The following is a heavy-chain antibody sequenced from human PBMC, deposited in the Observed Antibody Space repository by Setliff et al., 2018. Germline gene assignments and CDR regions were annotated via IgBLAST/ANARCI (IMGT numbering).Heavy chain of an antibody. J-gene: IGHJ4*02. V-gene: IGHV3-11*01. CDR3: ATFRGYTYGYDY. CDR2: ITSSGTTT. CDR1: GFTFSDYY. Sequence: GGSLRLSCAASGFTFSDYYMSWIRQAPGKGLEWVSYITSSGTTTFYTDSVKGRFAISRDNARNSLYLQMNSLRVEDTAVYYCATFRGYTYGYDYWGQGTLVTVSS. D-gene: IGHD5-18*01.